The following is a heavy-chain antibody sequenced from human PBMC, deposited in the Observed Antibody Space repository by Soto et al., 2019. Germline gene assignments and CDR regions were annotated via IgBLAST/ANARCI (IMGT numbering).Heavy chain of an antibody. Sequence: PVGSLRLSCAGTGFTFSTYWMHWVRQAPGKGLEWVSRIKTDGTSTGYADSVKGRFTISRDNAKNTLYLQMNSLRAEDTAVYYCARSIRLDMWGQGTMVTVSS. J-gene: IGHJ3*02. CDR2: IKTDGTST. CDR1: GFTFSTYW. CDR3: ARSIRLDM. V-gene: IGHV3-74*01.